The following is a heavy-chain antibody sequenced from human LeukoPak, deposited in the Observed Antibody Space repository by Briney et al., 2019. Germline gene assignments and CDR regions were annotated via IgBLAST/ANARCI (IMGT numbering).Heavy chain of an antibody. D-gene: IGHD6-13*01. CDR2: ISGSGTNT. CDR1: GFTFRSYA. CDR3: AKGSVPIISSSYFDY. J-gene: IGHJ4*02. Sequence: PGGSLRLSCAASGFTFRSYAMNWVRQAPGKGLEWVSVISGSGTNTYYADSVKGRFTISRDNSKNTLFLQVHSLRAEDTAVYYCAKGSVPIISSSYFDYWGQGTLVTVSS. V-gene: IGHV3-23*01.